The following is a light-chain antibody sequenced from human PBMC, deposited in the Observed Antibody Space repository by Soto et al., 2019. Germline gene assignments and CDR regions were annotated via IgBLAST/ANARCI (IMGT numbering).Light chain of an antibody. CDR3: QSYDSSLRGV. Sequence: QAVVTQPPSVSGAPGQRVTISCTGGNSDIGAGYDVHWYQQLPGAAPKLVIYANYNQPSGVPDRFSASKSGTSASLAITGLQADDEADYYCQSYDSSLRGVFGTGTKLTVL. CDR2: ANY. CDR1: NSDIGAGYD. V-gene: IGLV1-40*01. J-gene: IGLJ1*01.